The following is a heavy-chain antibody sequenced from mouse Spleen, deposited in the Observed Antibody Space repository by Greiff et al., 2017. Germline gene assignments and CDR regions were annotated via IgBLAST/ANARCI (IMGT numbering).Heavy chain of an antibody. CDR3: ARHEFITTAFYAMDY. J-gene: IGHJ4*01. CDR1: GFTFSSYA. Sequence: EVKLMESGGGLVKPGGSLKLSCAASGFTFSSYAMSWVRQTPEKRLEWVATISSGGSYTYYPDSVKGRFTISRDNAKNTLYLQMSSLRSEDTAMYYCARHEFITTAFYAMDYWGQGTSVTVSS. D-gene: IGHD1-2*01. CDR2: ISSGGSYT. V-gene: IGHV5-9-3*01.